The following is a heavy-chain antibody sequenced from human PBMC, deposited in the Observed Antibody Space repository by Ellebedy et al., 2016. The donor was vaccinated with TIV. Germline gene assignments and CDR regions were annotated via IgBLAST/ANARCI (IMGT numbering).Heavy chain of an antibody. CDR3: ARSYGDPDY. CDR2: FDPEDGKR. D-gene: IGHD2-21*02. J-gene: IGHJ4*02. CDR1: GGTFSSYA. Sequence: ASVKVSCKASGGTFSSYAISWVRQAPGKGLEWMGGFDPEDGKRIYGQKFQGRITMTRDRSTTTVYMELSSLRFEDTAVYYCARSYGDPDYWGQGTLVTVSS. V-gene: IGHV1-69*10.